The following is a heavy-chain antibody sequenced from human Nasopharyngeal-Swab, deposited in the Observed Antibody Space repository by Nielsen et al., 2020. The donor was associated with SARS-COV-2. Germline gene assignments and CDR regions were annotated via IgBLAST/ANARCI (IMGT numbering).Heavy chain of an antibody. Sequence: GSLKISCAASGFTFSDYYMSWIRQAPGKGLEWVSYISSSGSTIYYADSVKGRFTISRDNAKNSLYLQMNSLRAEDTAVYYCARDSKDTAMVIVYYYYGMDVWGQGTTVTVSS. J-gene: IGHJ6*02. CDR3: ARDSKDTAMVIVYYYYGMDV. CDR2: ISSSGSTI. D-gene: IGHD5-18*01. CDR1: GFTFSDYY. V-gene: IGHV3-11*01.